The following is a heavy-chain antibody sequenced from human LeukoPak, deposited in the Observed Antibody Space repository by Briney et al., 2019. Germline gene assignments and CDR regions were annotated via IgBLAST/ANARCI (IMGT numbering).Heavy chain of an antibody. V-gene: IGHV4-59*12. CDR2: IYYSGST. CDR1: GGSISSYY. Sequence: PSETLSLTCTVSGGSISSYYWSWIRQPPGKGLEWIGYIYYSGSTNYNPSLKSRVTISVDTSKNQFSLKLSSVTAADTAVYYCARDLADDFWSGYPSINYYYYYYMDVWGKGTTVTVSS. CDR3: ARDLADDFWSGYPSINYYYYYYMDV. D-gene: IGHD3-3*01. J-gene: IGHJ6*03.